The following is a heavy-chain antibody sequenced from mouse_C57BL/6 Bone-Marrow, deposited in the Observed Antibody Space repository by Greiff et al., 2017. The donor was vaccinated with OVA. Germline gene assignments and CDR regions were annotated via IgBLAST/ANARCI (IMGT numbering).Heavy chain of an antibody. D-gene: IGHD1-3*01. Sequence: EVKLVESGGGLVKPGGSLKLSCAASGFTFSDYGMHWVRQAPEKGLEWVAYISSGSSTIYYADTVKGRFTISRDNAKNTLFLQMTSLRSEDTAMYYCAKGLYVDYYAMDYWGQGTSVTVSS. CDR2: ISSGSSTI. V-gene: IGHV5-17*01. CDR1: GFTFSDYG. CDR3: AKGLYVDYYAMDY. J-gene: IGHJ4*01.